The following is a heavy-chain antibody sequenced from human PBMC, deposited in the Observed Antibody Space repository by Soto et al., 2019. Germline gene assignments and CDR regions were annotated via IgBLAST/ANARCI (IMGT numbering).Heavy chain of an antibody. J-gene: IGHJ6*02. CDR1: GFTFNSYG. V-gene: IGHV3-30*03. Sequence: PGGSLRLSCAASGFTFNSYGMHWVRQGPGNGLEWVAFISYDSTKTYYADSVKGRFTISGDNSNSALYVQMNSLTGEDTAVYYCARTRSAWSDFHYYSLEVWGQGTTVTVSS. CDR3: ARTRSAWSDFHYYSLEV. CDR2: ISYDSTKT. D-gene: IGHD1-26*01.